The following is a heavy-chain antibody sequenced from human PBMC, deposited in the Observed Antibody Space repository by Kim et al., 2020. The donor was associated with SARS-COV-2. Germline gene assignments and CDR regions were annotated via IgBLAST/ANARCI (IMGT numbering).Heavy chain of an antibody. CDR3: ARSYYYDSSGYLFDY. Sequence: GGSLRLSCAASGFTFSSYDMHWVRQATGKGLEWVSAIGTAGDTYYPGSVKGRFTISRENAKNSLYLQMNSLRAGDTAVYYCARSYYYDSSGYLFDYWGQGTLVTVSS. D-gene: IGHD3-22*01. V-gene: IGHV3-13*04. CDR1: GFTFSSYD. CDR2: IGTAGDT. J-gene: IGHJ4*02.